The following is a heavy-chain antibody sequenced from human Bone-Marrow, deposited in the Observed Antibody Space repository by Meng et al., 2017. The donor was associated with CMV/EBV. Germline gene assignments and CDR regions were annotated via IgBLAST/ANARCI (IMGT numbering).Heavy chain of an antibody. V-gene: IGHV3-30*04. Sequence: GKSLKISCAASGFTFSSYAMHWVRQAPGKGLEWVAVISYDGSNKYYADSVKGRFTISRDNSKNTLYLQMNSLRPEDTAVYYCARGGGSSTWYGSWDYWGQGTLVTVSS. CDR3: ARGGGSSTWYGSWDY. J-gene: IGHJ4*02. CDR2: ISYDGSNK. CDR1: GFTFSSYA. D-gene: IGHD6-13*01.